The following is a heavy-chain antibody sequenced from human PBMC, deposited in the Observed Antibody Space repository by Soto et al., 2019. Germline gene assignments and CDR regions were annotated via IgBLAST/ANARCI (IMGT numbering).Heavy chain of an antibody. CDR1: GFTFSNAW. J-gene: IGHJ4*02. CDR3: TTGSVCTSCYNWDYFDD. Sequence: GGSLRLSCAASGFTFSNAWMSWVRQAPGKGLEWVGRIKSKTDGGTTDYAAPVKGRFTISRDDSKNTLYLQMNSLKTEDTAVYYCTTGSVCTSCYNWDYFDDRGQATRVTVSS. D-gene: IGHD2-2*02. V-gene: IGHV3-15*01. CDR2: IKSKTDGGTT.